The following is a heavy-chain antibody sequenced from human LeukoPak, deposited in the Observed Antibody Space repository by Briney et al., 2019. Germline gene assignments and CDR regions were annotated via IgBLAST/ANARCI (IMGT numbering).Heavy chain of an antibody. J-gene: IGHJ3*02. Sequence: SETLSLTCTVSGGSISSYYWSWIRQPPGKGPEWIGYIYYSGSTNYNPSLKSRVTISVDTSKNQFSLKLSSVTAADTAVYYCARLSIVGATKGGDDAFDIWGQGTMVTVSS. CDR1: GGSISSYY. V-gene: IGHV4-59*08. CDR3: ARLSIVGATKGGDDAFDI. CDR2: IYYSGST. D-gene: IGHD1-26*01.